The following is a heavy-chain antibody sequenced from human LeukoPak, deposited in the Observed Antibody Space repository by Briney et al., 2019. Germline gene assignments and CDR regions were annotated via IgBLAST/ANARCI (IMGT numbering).Heavy chain of an antibody. J-gene: IGHJ4*02. CDR3: AKRRGRCSGGSCYSLLGDFES. Sequence: GGSLRLSCATSRFTFSSYAMSWVRQAPGKGLEWVSGLSGSGGNTYYADSVKGRFTISRDNSENTLYLQMNSLRAEDTALYYCAKRRGRCSGGSCYSLLGDFESWGQGTLVTVPS. V-gene: IGHV3-23*01. CDR2: LSGSGGNT. CDR1: RFTFSSYA. D-gene: IGHD2-15*01.